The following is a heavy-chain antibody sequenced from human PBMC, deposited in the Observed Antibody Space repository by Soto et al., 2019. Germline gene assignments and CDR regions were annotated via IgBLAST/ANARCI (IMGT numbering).Heavy chain of an antibody. Sequence: QLQLQESGSGLVKPSQTLSLTCAVSGGSISDGGFSWNWIRQPPGMGLEWVGYISHSGNTLYNPSLKRRVALSVDRSQHQFSLTLTSVTAADTAVYYCARGVYDSSGCYSTVTYWYFDLWGRGTLVTVSS. CDR2: ISHSGNT. J-gene: IGHJ2*01. V-gene: IGHV4-30-2*01. CDR3: ARGVYDSSGCYSTVTYWYFDL. D-gene: IGHD3-22*01. CDR1: GGSISDGGFS.